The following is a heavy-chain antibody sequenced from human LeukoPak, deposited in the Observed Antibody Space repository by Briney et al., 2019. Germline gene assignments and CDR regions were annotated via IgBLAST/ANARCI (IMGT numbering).Heavy chain of an antibody. Sequence: GGSLRLSCAASGFTFSSYAMSWVRQAPGKGLEWVSAISGSGGSTYYADSVKGRFTISRDNSKNTLYLQMNSLRPEDTAVYYCAKVLSKGGGYYLTDYWGQGTLVTVSS. V-gene: IGHV3-23*01. CDR1: GFTFSSYA. J-gene: IGHJ4*02. D-gene: IGHD3-22*01. CDR2: ISGSGGST. CDR3: AKVLSKGGGYYLTDY.